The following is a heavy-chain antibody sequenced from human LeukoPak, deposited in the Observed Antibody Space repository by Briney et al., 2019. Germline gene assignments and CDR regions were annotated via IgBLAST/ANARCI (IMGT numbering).Heavy chain of an antibody. CDR3: AREGYCSSTSCYDYYMDV. CDR2: IYYSGST. CDR1: GGPISSGGYY. Sequence: SETLSLTCTVSGGPISSGGYYWSWIRQHPGKGLEWIGYIYYSGSTYYNPSLKSRVTISVDTSKNQFSLKLSSVTAADTAVYYCAREGYCSSTSCYDYYMDVWGKGTTVTVSS. J-gene: IGHJ6*03. V-gene: IGHV4-31*03. D-gene: IGHD2-2*01.